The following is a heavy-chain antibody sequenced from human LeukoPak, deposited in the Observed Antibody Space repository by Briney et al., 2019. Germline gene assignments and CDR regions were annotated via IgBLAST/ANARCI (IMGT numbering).Heavy chain of an antibody. CDR2: IYYTGST. J-gene: IGHJ4*02. V-gene: IGHV4-39*01. CDR1: GGSISTNGYY. D-gene: IGHD6-13*01. CDR3: ARLAAAGDFDC. Sequence: SETLSLACSVSGGSISTNGYYWRWIRQSPGKGLEWIGSIYYTGSTYYNPSLKSRVTVSVDTSRNQFSLKLSSMTAADTAVYYCARLAAAGDFDCWGRGTPVTVSS.